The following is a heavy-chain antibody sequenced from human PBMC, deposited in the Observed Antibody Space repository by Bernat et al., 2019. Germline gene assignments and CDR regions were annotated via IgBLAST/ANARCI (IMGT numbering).Heavy chain of an antibody. CDR2: ISSSSYI. J-gene: IGHJ5*02. D-gene: IGHD4-17*01. CDR1: GFTFSSYS. Sequence: EVQLVESGGGLVKPGGSLRLSCAASGFTFSSYSMNWVRQAPGKGLEWVSSISSSSYIYYADSVKGRFTISRDNAKNSLYLQMNSLRAEDTAVYYCARDPYGDYVFDPWGQGTLVTVSS. CDR3: ARDPYGDYVFDP. V-gene: IGHV3-21*01.